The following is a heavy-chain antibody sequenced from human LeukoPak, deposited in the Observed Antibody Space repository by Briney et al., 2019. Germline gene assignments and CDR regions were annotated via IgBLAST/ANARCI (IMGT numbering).Heavy chain of an antibody. CDR2: ISYDGSNK. Sequence: GGPLRLSCAASGFXFSSYGIHWVRQAPGKGLEWVASISYDGSNKYYADSVKGRFTISRDNSKHTLYLQMNSLRTEDTAVYYCAKDLPPKWELPFDAFDIWGQGTMVTVSS. V-gene: IGHV3-30*18. J-gene: IGHJ3*02. D-gene: IGHD1-26*01. CDR3: AKDLPPKWELPFDAFDI. CDR1: GFXFSSYG.